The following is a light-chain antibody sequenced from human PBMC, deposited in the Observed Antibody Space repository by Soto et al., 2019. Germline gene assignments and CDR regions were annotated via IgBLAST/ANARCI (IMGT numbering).Light chain of an antibody. V-gene: IGKV2-30*01. J-gene: IGKJ2*01. CDR2: KVS. Sequence: DVVMTQSPLSLPVTLGQPASISCRSSQSLVFRDGKTYLSWIQHRPGQSPRRLIYKVSNRDCEVPDRFSSSRSGTNFTLKISRVEAEDVGVYYCMQSTHWPPGFGQGTKLEI. CDR1: QSLVFRDGKTY. CDR3: MQSTHWPPG.